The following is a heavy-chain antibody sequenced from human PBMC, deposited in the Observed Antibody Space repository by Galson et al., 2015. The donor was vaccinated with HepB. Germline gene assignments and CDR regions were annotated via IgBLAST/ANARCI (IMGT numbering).Heavy chain of an antibody. J-gene: IGHJ6*02. V-gene: IGHV3-7*03. CDR1: EFTFSSYW. CDR3: ASRISLVRGIIRKPDYYYGMDV. D-gene: IGHD3-10*01. CDR2: INPDGSEK. Sequence: SLRLSCAGSEFTFSSYWLNWVRQAPGKGLEWVSNINPDGSEKSYVASLRGRFTVSRDNDKNALYLQMDSLRAEDTAVYYCASRISLVRGIIRKPDYYYGMDVWGQGTTVTVAS.